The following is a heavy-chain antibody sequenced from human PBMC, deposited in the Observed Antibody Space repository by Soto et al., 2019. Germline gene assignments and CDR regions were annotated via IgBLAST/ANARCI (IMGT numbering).Heavy chain of an antibody. Sequence: GGSLRLSCAASGFTFSSYAMHWVRQAPGKGLEWVAVISYDGSNKYYADSVKGRFTISRDNSKNTLYLQMNSLRAEDTAVYYCARDDNDLGYSYGFYYFDYWGQGTLVTVSS. D-gene: IGHD5-18*01. CDR2: ISYDGSNK. CDR1: GFTFSSYA. CDR3: ARDDNDLGYSYGFYYFDY. V-gene: IGHV3-30-3*01. J-gene: IGHJ4*02.